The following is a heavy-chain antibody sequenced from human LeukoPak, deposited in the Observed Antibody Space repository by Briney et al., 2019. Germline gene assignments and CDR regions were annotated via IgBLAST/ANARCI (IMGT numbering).Heavy chain of an antibody. CDR3: AKDSGPWATVVAFDY. J-gene: IGHJ4*02. V-gene: IGHV3-30*18. Sequence: GGSLRLSCAASGFTFSSYGIHWVRQAPGKGLEWVALISHDGSKKYYADSVKGRFTISRDNSKNTLYLQMNSLRAEDTAVYYCAKDSGPWATVVAFDYWGQGTLVTVSS. CDR1: GFTFSSYG. CDR2: ISHDGSKK. D-gene: IGHD4-23*01.